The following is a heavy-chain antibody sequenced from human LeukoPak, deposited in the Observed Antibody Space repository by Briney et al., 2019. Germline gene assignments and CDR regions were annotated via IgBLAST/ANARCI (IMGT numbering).Heavy chain of an antibody. Sequence: GGSLRLSCAASGFTFSSYGMHWVRQAPGKGLEWVAVISYDGSNKYYADSVKGRFTISRDNSKNTLYLQMNSLRAEDTAVYYCAKDLAPTTVVIANFIYYYGMDVWGQGTTVTVSS. V-gene: IGHV3-30*18. D-gene: IGHD4-23*01. CDR1: GFTFSSYG. CDR3: AKDLAPTTVVIANFIYYYGMDV. CDR2: ISYDGSNK. J-gene: IGHJ6*02.